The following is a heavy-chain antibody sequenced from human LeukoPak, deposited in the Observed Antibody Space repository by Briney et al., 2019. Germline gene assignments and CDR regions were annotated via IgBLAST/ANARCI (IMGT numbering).Heavy chain of an antibody. Sequence: GGSLRLSCAASGFTFSSYWMSGVRQAPGKGLEWVSSISSSSSYIYYADSVKGRFTISRDNAKNSLYLQMNSLRAEDTAVYYCARGATTVVTPVWYWGQGTLVTVSS. CDR1: GFTFSSYW. CDR2: ISSSSSYI. J-gene: IGHJ4*02. D-gene: IGHD4-23*01. V-gene: IGHV3-21*01. CDR3: ARGATTVVTPVWY.